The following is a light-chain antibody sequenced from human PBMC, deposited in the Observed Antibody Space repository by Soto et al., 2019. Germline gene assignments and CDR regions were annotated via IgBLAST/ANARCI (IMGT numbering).Light chain of an antibody. J-gene: IGKJ1*01. CDR1: QSIDSW. CDR3: QQFHRYPVT. V-gene: IGKV1-5*03. CDR2: KAS. Sequence: DIQMTQSPSTLSASVGDRVTITCRASQSIDSWLAWYQQKPGQAPNLLIYKASSLESGVPSRFSGSGSGTEFTLTISSLQPDDAATYYCQQFHRYPVTFGQGTKVEI.